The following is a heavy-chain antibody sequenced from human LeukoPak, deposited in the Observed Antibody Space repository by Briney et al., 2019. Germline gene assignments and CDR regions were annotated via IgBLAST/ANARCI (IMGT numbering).Heavy chain of an antibody. Sequence: PGRSLRLSCAASGFTFSSYGMHWVRQAPGKGLEWVAVISYDGSNKYYADSVKGRFTVSRDNSKNTLYLQMNSLRAEDTAVYYCAKGHTNGIFDYWGQGTLVTVSP. CDR3: AKGHTNGIFDY. CDR2: ISYDGSNK. V-gene: IGHV3-30*18. D-gene: IGHD1-26*01. J-gene: IGHJ4*02. CDR1: GFTFSSYG.